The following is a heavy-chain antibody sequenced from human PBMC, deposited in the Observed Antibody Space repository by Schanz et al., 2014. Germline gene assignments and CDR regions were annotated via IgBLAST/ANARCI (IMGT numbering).Heavy chain of an antibody. Sequence: EVQLVESGGGLVKPGGSLRLSCAASGFSVGNKYMNWVRQAPGKGLEWVSAISGSGGSTYYADSVKGRFTVSRDNAENALYLQMNSLRAEDTAVYYCARGRVLESWGQGTLVTVSS. CDR2: ISGSGGST. CDR1: GFSVGNKY. V-gene: IGHV3-21*02. J-gene: IGHJ5*02. CDR3: ARGRVLES. D-gene: IGHD1-1*01.